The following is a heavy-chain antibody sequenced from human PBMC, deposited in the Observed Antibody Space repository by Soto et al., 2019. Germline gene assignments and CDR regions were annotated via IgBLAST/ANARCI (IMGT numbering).Heavy chain of an antibody. V-gene: IGHV2-5*01. J-gene: IGHJ4*02. CDR1: GFPRSARGVG. CDR2: IYWNDDK. CDR3: AHSPWGSAPDY. D-gene: IGHD3-16*01. Sequence: QITLKESGPTLVKPTETLTLTCTVSGFPRSARGVGVGWIRQPPGKALEWLAVIYWNDDKRYSPSLKSRLTITKDTSKNQVVITMTNTDPVDTAKYYCAHSPWGSAPDYWGQGTLVTVSS.